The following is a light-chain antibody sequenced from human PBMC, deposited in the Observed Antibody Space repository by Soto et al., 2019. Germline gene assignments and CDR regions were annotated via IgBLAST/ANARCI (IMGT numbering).Light chain of an antibody. V-gene: IGKV3-20*01. CDR1: QSVSSQF. Sequence: DIVLTQSPGTLSVSPGERATLSCRASQSVSSQFLAWYQQKPGQAPSLLIFGASIRATGIPDRFSGSGSGTDFTLTIIRREPEDFAVYYCQQYGSSPRTVGQGTKLEIK. CDR3: QQYGSSPRT. CDR2: GAS. J-gene: IGKJ2*01.